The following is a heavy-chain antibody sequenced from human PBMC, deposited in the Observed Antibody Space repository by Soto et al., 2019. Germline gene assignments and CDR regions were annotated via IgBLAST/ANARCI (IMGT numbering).Heavy chain of an antibody. CDR2: INAGNGNT. J-gene: IGHJ5*02. V-gene: IGHV1-3*01. D-gene: IGHD2-2*02. CDR3: ARPGGSLVPAAIGRGPIGSLIGSWFDP. Sequence: VASVKVSCKASGYTFTSYAMHWVRQAPGQRLEWVGWINAGNGNTKYSQKFQGRVTITRDTSASTAYMGLSSLRSEDTAVYYCARPGGSLVPAAIGRGPIGSLIGSWFDPWGQGTLVTVSS. CDR1: GYTFTSYA.